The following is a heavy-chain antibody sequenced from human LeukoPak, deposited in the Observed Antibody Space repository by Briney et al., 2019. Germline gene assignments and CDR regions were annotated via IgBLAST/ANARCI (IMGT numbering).Heavy chain of an antibody. Sequence: GGSLRLSCAASGFTFSTYWMSWVRHPPGKGLEWVASIKQDGSEKSYMDSLKGRFTISRDNAKNPLYLEMNSLRAEDTAVYYCARRASRAFDYWGQGTLVTVSS. CDR1: GFTFSTYW. J-gene: IGHJ4*02. V-gene: IGHV3-7*01. D-gene: IGHD5-12*01. CDR3: ARRASRAFDY. CDR2: IKQDGSEK.